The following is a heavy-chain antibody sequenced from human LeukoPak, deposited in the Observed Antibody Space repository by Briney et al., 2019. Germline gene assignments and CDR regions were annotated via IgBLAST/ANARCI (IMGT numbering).Heavy chain of an antibody. D-gene: IGHD3-9*01. CDR1: GGPFSGYY. V-gene: IGHV4-34*01. CDR3: AGADILTGKGVFDI. J-gene: IGHJ3*02. CDR2: INLTGST. Sequence: SETLSLTCAVYGGPFSGYYWSWIRQPPGKGLEWIGEINLTGSTNYNPSLKSRVTISVDTSKNQFSLKLSSVTAADTAVYYCAGADILTGKGVFDIWGQGTMVTVSS.